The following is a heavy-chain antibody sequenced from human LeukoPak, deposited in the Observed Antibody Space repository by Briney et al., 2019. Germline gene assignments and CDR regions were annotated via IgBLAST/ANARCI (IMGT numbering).Heavy chain of an antibody. J-gene: IGHJ4*02. CDR1: GFTFSSYA. CDR3: AKDSLYSSGLPYFDY. CDR2: ISGSGGST. Sequence: PGGSLRLSCAASGFTFSSYAMSWVRQAPGKGLEWVSAISGSGGSTYYADSVEGRFTISRDNSKNTLYLQMNSLRAEDTAVYYCAKDSLYSSGLPYFDYWGQGTLVTVSS. D-gene: IGHD6-19*01. V-gene: IGHV3-23*01.